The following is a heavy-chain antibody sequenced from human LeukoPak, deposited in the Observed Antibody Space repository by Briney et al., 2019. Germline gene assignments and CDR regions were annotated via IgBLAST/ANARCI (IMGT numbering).Heavy chain of an antibody. D-gene: IGHD3-3*01. J-gene: IGHJ4*02. CDR2: ISSSSSTI. CDR3: ARAFYDFWTGYPAYFDY. Sequence: PGGSLRLSCAASGFTFSSYAMSWVRQAPGKGLEWVSYISSSSSTIYYADSVKGRFTISRDNAKNSLYLQLNSLRAEDTAVYYCARAFYDFWTGYPAYFDYWGQGTLVTVSS. V-gene: IGHV3-48*01. CDR1: GFTFSSYA.